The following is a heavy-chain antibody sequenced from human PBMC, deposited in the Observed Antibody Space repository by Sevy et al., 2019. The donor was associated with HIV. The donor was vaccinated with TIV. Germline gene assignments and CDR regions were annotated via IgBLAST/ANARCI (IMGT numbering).Heavy chain of an antibody. V-gene: IGHV3-7*01. Sequence: GGSLRLSCAASGFTFSSYWMSWVRQAPGKGLEWVANIKQDGSEKYYVDSVKGRFTISRDNAKNSLYLQMNSLRAEDTAVYYCARSSRAARQYWYFDLWGRGTLVTVSS. CDR1: GFTFSSYW. CDR3: ARSSRAARQYWYFDL. J-gene: IGHJ2*01. CDR2: IKQDGSEK. D-gene: IGHD6-6*01.